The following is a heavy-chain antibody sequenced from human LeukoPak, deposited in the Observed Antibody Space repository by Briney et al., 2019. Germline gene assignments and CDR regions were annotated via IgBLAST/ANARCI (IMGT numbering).Heavy chain of an antibody. J-gene: IGHJ4*02. CDR2: ISGSGGST. CDR3: AKIKTDIVVVPAADFDS. Sequence: PGGSLRLSCAASGFTFSSYAMSWVRQAPGKGLEWVSAISGSGGSTYYADSVKGRFTISRDNSKNTLYLQMNSLRAEDTAVYYCAKIKTDIVVVPAADFDSWGQGTLVTVSS. V-gene: IGHV3-23*01. CDR1: GFTFSSYA. D-gene: IGHD2-2*01.